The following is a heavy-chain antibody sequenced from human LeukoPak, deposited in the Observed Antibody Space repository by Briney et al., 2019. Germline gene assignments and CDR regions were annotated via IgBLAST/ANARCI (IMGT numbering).Heavy chain of an antibody. D-gene: IGHD2-15*01. V-gene: IGHV3-7*01. CDR1: GFSFNTYW. CDR2: IVPDGKKQ. Sequence: PGGSLRLSCAASGFSFNTYWMSWVRQAPGKGLEWVANIVPDGKKQYYVDSLKGRFTISRDSAKNPLFLQMNSLRAEDTAVYYCARVSYLLGLAFDIWGQGTMVTVSS. CDR3: ARVSYLLGLAFDI. J-gene: IGHJ3*02.